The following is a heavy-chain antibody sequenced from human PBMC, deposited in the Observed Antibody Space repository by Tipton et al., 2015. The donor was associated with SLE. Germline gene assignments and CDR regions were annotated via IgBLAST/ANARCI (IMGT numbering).Heavy chain of an antibody. CDR1: GGSISSGSNY. D-gene: IGHD3-10*01. CDR3: ARTNYYNSGSFDH. J-gene: IGHJ4*02. Sequence: TLSLTCSVSGGSISSGSNYWTWIRQPAGKGLEWIGRIFTSGSTHYNPSLKSRVTIVVDKSKNQVSLNVNSVTAADTAVYYCARTNYYNSGSFDHWGQGTLVTVSS. CDR2: IFTSGST. V-gene: IGHV4-61*02.